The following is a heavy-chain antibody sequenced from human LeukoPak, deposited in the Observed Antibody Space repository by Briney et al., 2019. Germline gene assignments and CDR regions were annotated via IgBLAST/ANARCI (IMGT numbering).Heavy chain of an antibody. CDR3: ARDSKQLGRDYGMDV. CDR1: GGSFSGYY. CDR2: INHSGST. Sequence: SETLSLTCAVYGGSFSGYYWSWIRQPPGKGLEWLGEINHSGSTNYNPSLKSRVTISVDTSKNQFSLKLSSVTAADTAVYYCARDSKQLGRDYGMDVWGQGTTVTVSS. V-gene: IGHV4-34*01. J-gene: IGHJ6*02. D-gene: IGHD6-13*01.